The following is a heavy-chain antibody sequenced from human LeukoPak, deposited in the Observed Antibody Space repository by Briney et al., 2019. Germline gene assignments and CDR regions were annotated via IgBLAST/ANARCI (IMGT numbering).Heavy chain of an antibody. J-gene: IGHJ3*02. CDR2: IYYSGST. V-gene: IGHV4-59*01. D-gene: IGHD2-2*01. CDR1: GGSISSYY. CDR3: AADCSSTSCYSEFAFDI. Sequence: SETLSLTCTVSGGSISSYYWSWIRQPPGKGLEWIGYIYYSGSTNYNPSLKSRVTISVDTSKNQFSLKLSSATAADTAVYYCAADCSSTSCYSEFAFDIWGQGTMVTVSS.